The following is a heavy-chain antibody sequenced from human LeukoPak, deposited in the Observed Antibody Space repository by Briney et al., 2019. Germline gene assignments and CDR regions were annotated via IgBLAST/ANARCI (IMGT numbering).Heavy chain of an antibody. CDR3: ARDSRERYSGSYLDAFDI. V-gene: IGHV3-21*01. CDR2: IISSSSYI. Sequence: GGSLRLSCADSGVTFSSYIMNSVRPAPGEGLECVSSIISSSSYIYYADSVKGRFTISRQNAKNSLYLQMNSLRAEDTDVYYCARDSRERYSGSYLDAFDIWGQGTMVTVSS. D-gene: IGHD1-26*01. J-gene: IGHJ3*02. CDR1: GVTFSSYI.